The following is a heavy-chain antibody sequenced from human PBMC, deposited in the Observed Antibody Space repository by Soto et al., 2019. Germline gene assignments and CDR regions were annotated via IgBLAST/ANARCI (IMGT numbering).Heavy chain of an antibody. CDR2: ISAYNGNT. J-gene: IGHJ5*02. V-gene: IGHV1-18*01. Sequence: GASVKVSCKASGYTFTSYGISWVRQAPGQGLEWMGWISAYNGNTNYAQKLQGRVTMTTDTSTSTAYMELRSLRSDDTAVYYCARSETTVTTSSWFDPWGQGTLVTVSS. D-gene: IGHD4-4*01. CDR1: GYTFTSYG. CDR3: ARSETTVTTSSWFDP.